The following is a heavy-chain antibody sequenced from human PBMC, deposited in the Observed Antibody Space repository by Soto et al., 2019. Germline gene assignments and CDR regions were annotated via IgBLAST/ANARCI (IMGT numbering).Heavy chain of an antibody. Sequence: GGSLRLSCSASGFTFSSYEMNWVRQAPGKGLEWVSYISDSGRTIYYADSVKGRFTVSRDDAQNSVYLQMDSLRAEDTAVYYCARDLLHHDFWSCYSAYFYYGMDVWGQGTTVTVSS. CDR2: ISDSGRTI. J-gene: IGHJ6*02. D-gene: IGHD3-3*01. CDR1: GFTFSSYE. CDR3: ARDLLHHDFWSCYSAYFYYGMDV. V-gene: IGHV3-48*03.